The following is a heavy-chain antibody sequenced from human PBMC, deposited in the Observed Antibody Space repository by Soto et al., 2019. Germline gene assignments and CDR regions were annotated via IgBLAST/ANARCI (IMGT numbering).Heavy chain of an antibody. CDR3: ARDGFYDSSGYGLDY. CDR1: GGSISSYY. J-gene: IGHJ4*02. Sequence: SETLSLTCTVSGGSISSYYWSWIRQPPGKGLEWIGYIYYSGSTNYNPSLKSRVTISVDTSKNQFSLKLSSVTAADTAVYYCARDGFYDSSGYGLDYWGQGTLVTVSS. CDR2: IYYSGST. V-gene: IGHV4-59*01. D-gene: IGHD3-22*01.